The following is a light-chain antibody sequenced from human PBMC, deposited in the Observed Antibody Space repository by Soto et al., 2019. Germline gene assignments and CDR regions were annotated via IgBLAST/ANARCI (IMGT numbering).Light chain of an antibody. CDR3: QTWGTDIVG. V-gene: IGLV4-69*01. CDR2: LNSDGSH. J-gene: IGLJ2*01. Sequence: QSVLTQSPSASASLGASVKLTCTLSSGHSSYAIAWHQQQPEKGPRYLMKLNSDGSHSKGDGIPDRFSGSSSGAERYLTISSLQSEDEADYYCQTWGTDIVGVGGGTKLTVL. CDR1: SGHSSYA.